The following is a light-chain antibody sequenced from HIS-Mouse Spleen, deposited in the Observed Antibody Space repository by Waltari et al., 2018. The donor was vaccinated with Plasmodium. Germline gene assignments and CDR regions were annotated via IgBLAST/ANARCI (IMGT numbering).Light chain of an antibody. J-gene: IGKJ2*01. Sequence: DIQMTQSPSSLSASVGDRVTITGQASQDISYYLNGYQQKPGKAPKLLSYDASNLETGVPSRFSGSGSGTDFTFTISSLQPEDIATYYCQQYDNLPPYTGGQGTKLEIK. CDR2: DAS. V-gene: IGKV1-33*01. CDR1: QDISYY. CDR3: QQYDNLPPYT.